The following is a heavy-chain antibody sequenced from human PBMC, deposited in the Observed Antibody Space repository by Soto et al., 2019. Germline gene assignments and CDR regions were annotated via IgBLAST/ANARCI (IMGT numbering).Heavy chain of an antibody. CDR1: GFTFSSYA. CDR2: ISGSGGST. J-gene: IGHJ5*02. CDR3: AKDKVGPLRFLEWLLQT. Sequence: GGSLRLSCAASGFTFSSYAISWVRQAPGKGLEWVSAISGSGGSTYYADSVKGRFTISRDNSKNTLYLQMNSMRAEDTAVYYCAKDKVGPLRFLEWLLQTWGQGTLVTVSS. V-gene: IGHV3-23*01. D-gene: IGHD3-3*01.